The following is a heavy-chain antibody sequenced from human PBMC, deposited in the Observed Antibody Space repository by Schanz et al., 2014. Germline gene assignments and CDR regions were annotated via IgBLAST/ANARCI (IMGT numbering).Heavy chain of an antibody. CDR2: ISNSGTTI. D-gene: IGHD6-19*01. V-gene: IGHV3-11*01. J-gene: IGHJ4*02. CDR3: ARDLISSGWYG. Sequence: QVYLVESGGDLVKPGGSLRLSCAASGFTFSDYYMTWIRQAPGKGLEWVSYISNSGTTIYYADSVKGRFTISRDNAKNSLYLQMNSLRVEDTAVYYCARDLISSGWYGWGQGTLVTVSS. CDR1: GFTFSDYY.